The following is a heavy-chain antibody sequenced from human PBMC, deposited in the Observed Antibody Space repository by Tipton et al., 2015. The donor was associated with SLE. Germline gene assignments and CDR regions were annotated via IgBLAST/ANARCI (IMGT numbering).Heavy chain of an antibody. D-gene: IGHD6-13*01. CDR2: INIVNGNA. V-gene: IGHV1-3*04. CDR1: GSTFITYA. CDR3: ARYSSNWPFDY. J-gene: IGHJ4*02. Sequence: QSGAEVKTPGASVKVSCKASGSTFITYAIHWVRQAPGQRLEWMGWINIVNGNAKYSQKFQGRVTITRDTSASTAYMELSSLRSEDTAVYYCARYSSNWPFDYWGRGTLVTVSS.